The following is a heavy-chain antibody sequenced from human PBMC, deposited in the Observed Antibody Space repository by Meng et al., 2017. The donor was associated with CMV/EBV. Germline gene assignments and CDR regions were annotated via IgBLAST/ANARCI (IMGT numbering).Heavy chain of an antibody. Sequence: SVKVSCKASGGTFSSYAISWVRQAPGQGLEWMGGIIPIFGTANYAQKFQGRVTITTDESTSTAYMELSSLRSEDTAMYYCARALPPPYYYDPWFDPWGQGTLVTVSS. J-gene: IGHJ5*02. V-gene: IGHV1-69*05. CDR1: GGTFSSYA. CDR3: ARALPPPYYYDPWFDP. D-gene: IGHD3-22*01. CDR2: IIPIFGTA.